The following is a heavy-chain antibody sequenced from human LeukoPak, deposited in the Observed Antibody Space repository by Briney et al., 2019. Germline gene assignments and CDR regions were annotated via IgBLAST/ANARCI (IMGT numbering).Heavy chain of an antibody. CDR3: ARDAPYCGGDCPIDY. J-gene: IGHJ4*02. D-gene: IGHD2-21*02. CDR2: ISSSSYI. Sequence: GGSLRLSCAASGFTFSSYSMNWVRRAPGKGLEWVSSISSSSYIYYADSVKGRFTISRDNAKNSLYLQMNSLRAEDTAVYYCARDAPYCGGDCPIDYWGQGTLVTVSS. CDR1: GFTFSSYS. V-gene: IGHV3-21*01.